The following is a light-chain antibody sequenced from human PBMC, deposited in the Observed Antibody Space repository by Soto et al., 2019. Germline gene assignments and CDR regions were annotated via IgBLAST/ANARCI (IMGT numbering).Light chain of an antibody. J-gene: IGKJ1*01. Sequence: DIVLTQSPGTLSLSPGERAILSCRGSQIVPSDYLAWYHQEPGHAPRLLIYGAFNRATGIPERLSGSGSGTDFTISISRLQNGDFGVYLCHQYGKSTRTFGHGTQVDIK. CDR3: HQYGKSTRT. CDR2: GAF. V-gene: IGKV3-20*01. CDR1: QIVPSDY.